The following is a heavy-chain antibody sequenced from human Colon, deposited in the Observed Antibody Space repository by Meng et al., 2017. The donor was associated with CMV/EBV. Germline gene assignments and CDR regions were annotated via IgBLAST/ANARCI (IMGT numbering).Heavy chain of an antibody. V-gene: IGHV1-2*02. D-gene: IGHD2-2*01. CDR2: INPKTGDT. Sequence: YTFTGYYMHWVRQAPGQGLECMGWINPKTGDTDYAQKFQGRVTMTRDTSISTAYMELSSLRSDDTAVYYCARAPGYCSTTICLGRFDPWGQGTLVTVSS. CDR3: ARAPGYCSTTICLGRFDP. J-gene: IGHJ5*02. CDR1: YTFTGYY.